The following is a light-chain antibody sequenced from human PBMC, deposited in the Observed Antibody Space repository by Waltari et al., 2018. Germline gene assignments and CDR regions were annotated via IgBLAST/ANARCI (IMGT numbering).Light chain of an antibody. V-gene: IGKV1-33*01. J-gene: IGKJ4*01. CDR3: QQYANLPLT. Sequence: DTQMTQSPSSLSASVGDRVTITCQASQDIRENLNWFQQKPGKAPQVLIFDASRSQAVVPSRFSGSGSGTDLAFTISSLQPEDIGTYYCQQYANLPLTFGGGTRVEL. CDR2: DAS. CDR1: QDIREN.